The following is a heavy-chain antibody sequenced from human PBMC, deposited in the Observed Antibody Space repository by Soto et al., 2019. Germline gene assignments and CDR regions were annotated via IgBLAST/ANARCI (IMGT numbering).Heavy chain of an antibody. CDR1: GGSISSYY. V-gene: IGHV4-59*01. Sequence: PSETLSLTCTVSGGSISSYYWSWIRQPPGKGLEWIGYIYYSGSTNYNPSLKSRVTISVDTSKNQFSLKLSSVTAADTAVYYCARDRMVRGVIMNPDYYYYGMDVWGQGTTVTVSS. D-gene: IGHD3-10*01. CDR2: IYYSGST. J-gene: IGHJ6*02. CDR3: ARDRMVRGVIMNPDYYYYGMDV.